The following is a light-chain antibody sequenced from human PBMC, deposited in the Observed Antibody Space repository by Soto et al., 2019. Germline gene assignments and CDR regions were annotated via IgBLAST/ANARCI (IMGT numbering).Light chain of an antibody. J-gene: IGKJ1*01. CDR1: QSISGW. Sequence: DIQMTQSPSTLSASIGDRLTITCRASQSISGWLAWYQQKPGKAPNLLIYDTSYLGSGVPSRFSGSGSGTEFTLTISSLQPDDFATYYCQEYNTYSRTFGQGTKVDIK. CDR2: DTS. CDR3: QEYNTYSRT. V-gene: IGKV1-5*01.